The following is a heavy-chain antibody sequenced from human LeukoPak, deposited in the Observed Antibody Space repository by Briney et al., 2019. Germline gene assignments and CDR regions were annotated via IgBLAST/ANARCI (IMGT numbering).Heavy chain of an antibody. CDR3: ARGIASRGYWFDP. CDR1: GGTFSSYA. CDR2: IIPIFGTA. V-gene: IGHV1-69*05. D-gene: IGHD2-15*01. J-gene: IGHJ5*02. Sequence: SVKVSCKASGGTFSSYAISWVRQAPGQGLEWMGGIIPIFGTANYAQKFQGRVTITTDESTSTAYMELSSLRSEDTAVYYCARGIASRGYWFDPWGQGTLVTVSS.